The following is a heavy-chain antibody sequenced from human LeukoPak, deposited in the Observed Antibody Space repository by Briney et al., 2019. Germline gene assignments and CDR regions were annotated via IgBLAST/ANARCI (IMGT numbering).Heavy chain of an antibody. J-gene: IGHJ4*02. Sequence: GGSLRVSCAASGFTFSSHWMSWVRQAPGNGLEWVANIKPDGSEKYPVDSVKGRFTVTRDNARNTLYLQMSRLRDDDSAVYYCARAPAFGTVDYWGQGTLVTVSS. D-gene: IGHD3-16*01. CDR1: GFTFSSHW. CDR3: ARAPAFGTVDY. CDR2: IKPDGSEK. V-gene: IGHV3-7*01.